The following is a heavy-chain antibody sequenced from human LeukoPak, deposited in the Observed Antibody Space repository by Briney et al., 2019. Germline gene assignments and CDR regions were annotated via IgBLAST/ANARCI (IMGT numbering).Heavy chain of an antibody. J-gene: IGHJ6*02. Sequence: PGRSLRLSCAASGFTFSSYAMHWVRQAPGKGLEWVAVISYDGSNKYYADSVKGRFTISRDNSKNTLYLQMNSLRAEDTAVYYCARDIRYGSGSYRVYYYYGMDVWGQGTTDTVSS. CDR2: ISYDGSNK. V-gene: IGHV3-30-3*01. CDR3: ARDIRYGSGSYRVYYYYGMDV. D-gene: IGHD3-10*01. CDR1: GFTFSSYA.